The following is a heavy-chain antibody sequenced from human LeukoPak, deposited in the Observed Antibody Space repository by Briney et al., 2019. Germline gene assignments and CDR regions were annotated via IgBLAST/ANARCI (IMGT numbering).Heavy chain of an antibody. V-gene: IGHV1-3*01. CDR3: ARDLSGSGSYYVDY. D-gene: IGHD1-26*01. J-gene: IGHJ4*02. Sequence: ASVKVSCKASGYTFTSYAMHWVRQAPGQGLEWMGWINAGNGNTKYSQKFQGRVTITRDTSASTAYMELSSLRSEDTAVYYCARDLSGSGSYYVDYWGQGTLVTVSS. CDR1: GYTFTSYA. CDR2: INAGNGNT.